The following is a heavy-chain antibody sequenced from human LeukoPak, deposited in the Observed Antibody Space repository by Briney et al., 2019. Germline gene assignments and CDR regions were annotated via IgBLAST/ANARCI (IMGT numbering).Heavy chain of an antibody. Sequence: SSETLSLTCTVSGGSISSGGYYWSWIRQHPGKGLEWIGYIYYSGSTYYNPSLKSRVTISVDTSKNQFSLKLSSVTAADTAVYYCASQVVPAAIFSAVYFQHWGQGTLVTVSS. CDR1: GGSISSGGYY. CDR3: ASQVVPAAIFSAVYFQH. V-gene: IGHV4-31*03. J-gene: IGHJ1*01. D-gene: IGHD2-2*02. CDR2: IYYSGST.